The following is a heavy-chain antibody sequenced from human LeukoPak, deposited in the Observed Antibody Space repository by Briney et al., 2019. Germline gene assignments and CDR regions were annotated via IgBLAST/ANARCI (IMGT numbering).Heavy chain of an antibody. J-gene: IGHJ4*02. V-gene: IGHV4-39*01. CDR1: GGSISSSSDY. D-gene: IGHD4-17*01. Sequence: SETLSLTCTVSGGSISSSSDYWGWIRQPAGRGLEWIGSIYYSGSTSYNPSLKSRVTISVDTSKNQFSLRLSSVTAADTAVYYCARLQYGDFYFDYWGQGTLVTVSS. CDR3: ARLQYGDFYFDY. CDR2: IYYSGST.